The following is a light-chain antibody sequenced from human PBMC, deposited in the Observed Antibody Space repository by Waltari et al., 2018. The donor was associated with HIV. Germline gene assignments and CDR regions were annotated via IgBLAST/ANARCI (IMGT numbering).Light chain of an antibody. J-gene: IGLJ1*01. V-gene: IGLV3-21*02. CDR3: QVWDSGSGHHV. CDR1: ILGSKS. Sequence: SYVLTQPPSVSVAPGQTARLTCAGHILGSKSVHCYQQRPGQAPVLVVYDDDDRPSGIPERISGSTSGNTATLTIRRVEAGDEADYYCQVWDSGSGHHVFGGGTKVTVL. CDR2: DDD.